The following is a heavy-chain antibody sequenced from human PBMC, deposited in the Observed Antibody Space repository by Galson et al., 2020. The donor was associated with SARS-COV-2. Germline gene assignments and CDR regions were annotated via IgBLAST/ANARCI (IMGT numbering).Heavy chain of an antibody. CDR2: ISSSVTGSAM. D-gene: IGHD5-12*01. CDR1: GFTFTNYE. CDR3: ARRVGSGYDY. J-gene: IGHJ4*01. V-gene: IGHV3-48*03. Sequence: GGSLRLSCVVSGFTFTNYEMNWVRQAPGKGLEWISYISSSVTGSAMYHAESVKGRFTISRDNANNALYLQMNSLRDEDTAVYYCARRVGSGYDYWGPGTQVTVSS.